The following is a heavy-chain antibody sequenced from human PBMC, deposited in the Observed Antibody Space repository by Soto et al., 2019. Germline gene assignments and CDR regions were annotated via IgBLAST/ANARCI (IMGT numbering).Heavy chain of an antibody. CDR3: AHRILRTVFGLVTTTAIYFDF. CDR1: GFSLTTSGVG. J-gene: IGHJ4*02. V-gene: IGHV2-5*02. Sequence: QITLNESGPTVVKPAETLTLTCTFSGFSLTTSGVGVGWIRQSPGKAPEWLALIYWDDDKRYSASLKSSLTITNDTSKNQVVLTMASVDPADTATSFCAHRILRTVFGLVTTTAIYFDFWGQGTPVVVSS. D-gene: IGHD3-3*01. CDR2: IYWDDDK.